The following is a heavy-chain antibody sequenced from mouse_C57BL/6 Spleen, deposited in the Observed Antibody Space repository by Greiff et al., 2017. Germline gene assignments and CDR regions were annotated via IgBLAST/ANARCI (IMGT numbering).Heavy chain of an antibody. CDR3: ARHETGTGAY. Sequence: EVHLVESGGDLVKPGGSLKLSCAASGFTFSSYGMSWVRQTPDKRLEWVATISSGGSYTYYPDSVKGRFTISRDNAKNTLYLQMSSLKSEDTAMYYCARHETGTGAYWGQGTLVTVSA. CDR2: ISSGGSYT. D-gene: IGHD4-1*01. CDR1: GFTFSSYG. J-gene: IGHJ3*01. V-gene: IGHV5-6*01.